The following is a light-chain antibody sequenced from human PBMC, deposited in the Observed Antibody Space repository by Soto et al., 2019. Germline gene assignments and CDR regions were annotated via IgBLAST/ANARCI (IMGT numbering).Light chain of an antibody. CDR2: EVT. CDR1: SSDVGAYNY. CDR3: SSFASSNTWV. Sequence: QSVLTQPPSASGSPGQSVTISCTGTSSDVGAYNYVSWYQQHAAKAPKLVIYEVTKRPSGVPDRFSGSKSANTASLTVSGLQAEDEADYYCSSFASSNTWVFGGGTKVTVL. J-gene: IGLJ3*02. V-gene: IGLV2-8*01.